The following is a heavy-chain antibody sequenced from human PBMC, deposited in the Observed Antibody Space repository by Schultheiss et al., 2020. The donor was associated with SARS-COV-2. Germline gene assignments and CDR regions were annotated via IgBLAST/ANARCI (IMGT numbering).Heavy chain of an antibody. Sequence: GGSLRLSCAASGFTFSSYSMNWVRQAPGKGLEWVAVISYDGSNKYYADSVKGRFTISRDNSKNTLYLQMNSLRAEDTAVYYCARDQLFILTGYHLPTPWFDPWGQGTLVTVSS. D-gene: IGHD3-9*01. CDR3: ARDQLFILTGYHLPTPWFDP. V-gene: IGHV3-30*03. J-gene: IGHJ5*02. CDR2: ISYDGSNK. CDR1: GFTFSSYS.